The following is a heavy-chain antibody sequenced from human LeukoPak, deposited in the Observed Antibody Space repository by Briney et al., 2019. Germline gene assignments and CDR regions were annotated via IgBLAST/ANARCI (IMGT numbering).Heavy chain of an antibody. J-gene: IGHJ4*02. V-gene: IGHV3-23*01. CDR2: ISGSGGST. Sequence: GGSLRLSCAASGFTFSSYAMSWVRQAPGKGLEWVSAISGSGGSTYYADSVKGRFTISRDNSKNTLYLQMNSLRAEDTAVYYCAKDRGKVAIVATFEDYWGQGTLVTVSS. D-gene: IGHD5-12*01. CDR3: AKDRGKVAIVATFEDY. CDR1: GFTFSSYA.